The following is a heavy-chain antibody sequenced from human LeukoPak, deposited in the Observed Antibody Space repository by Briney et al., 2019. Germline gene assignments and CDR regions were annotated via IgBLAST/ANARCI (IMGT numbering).Heavy chain of an antibody. D-gene: IGHD5-24*01. Sequence: PGRSLRLSCAASGLTFSSYGMHWVRQAPGKGLEWVAVIWYDGSNKYYADSVKGRFTISRDNSKNTLYLQMNSLRAEDTAVYYCASGEMATMVLDYWGQGSLVTVSS. CDR1: GLTFSSYG. J-gene: IGHJ4*02. V-gene: IGHV3-33*01. CDR2: IWYDGSNK. CDR3: ASGEMATMVLDY.